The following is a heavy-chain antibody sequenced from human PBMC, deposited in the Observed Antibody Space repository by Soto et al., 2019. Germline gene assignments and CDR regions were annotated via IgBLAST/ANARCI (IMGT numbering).Heavy chain of an antibody. V-gene: IGHV1-2*04. J-gene: IGHJ4*02. CDR3: ARGPYSSSPAKVNFDY. Sequence: ASVKVSCKASGYTFTGYYMHWVRQAPGQGLEWMGWINPNSGGTNYAQKFQGWVTMTRDTSISTAYMELSRLRSDDTAVYYCARGPYSSSPAKVNFDYWGQGTLVTVSS. CDR2: INPNSGGT. CDR1: GYTFTGYY. D-gene: IGHD6-6*01.